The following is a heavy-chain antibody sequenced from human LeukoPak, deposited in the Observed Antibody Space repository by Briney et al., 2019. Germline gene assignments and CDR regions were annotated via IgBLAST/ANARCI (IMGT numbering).Heavy chain of an antibody. CDR1: GFTFSSYS. D-gene: IGHD6-13*01. Sequence: GGSLRLSCAASGFTFSSYSMNWVRQAPGKGLEWVSSISSSSSYIYYADSVKGRFTISRDNAKNSLYLQMNSLRAEDTAVYYCARGPTYSSSWYPLGMDVWGQGTTVTVPS. J-gene: IGHJ6*02. V-gene: IGHV3-21*01. CDR2: ISSSSSYI. CDR3: ARGPTYSSSWYPLGMDV.